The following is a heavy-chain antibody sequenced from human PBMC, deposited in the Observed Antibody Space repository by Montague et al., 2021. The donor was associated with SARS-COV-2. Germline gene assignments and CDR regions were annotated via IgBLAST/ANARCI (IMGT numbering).Heavy chain of an antibody. CDR3: ARANGYYFDY. Sequence: SETLSLTCTISGGSMRRYYWTWIRQLPGKELEWIGSIYDSGGARYNPSLKSRVSISVDASKNQFSLRVTSVTAADTAVYYCARANGYYFDYWGQGTLVTVSS. D-gene: IGHD2-8*01. V-gene: IGHV4-59*12. J-gene: IGHJ4*02. CDR1: GGSMRRYY. CDR2: IYDSGGA.